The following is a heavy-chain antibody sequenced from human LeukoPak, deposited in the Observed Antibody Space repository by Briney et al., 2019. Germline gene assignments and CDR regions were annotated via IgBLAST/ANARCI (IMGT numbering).Heavy chain of an antibody. CDR2: MNPNSGNT. CDR1: GYTFTSYD. CDR3: ATDYPGYSSSWRI. Sequence: ASVTVSCKASGYTFTSYDINWVRQATGQGLEWMGWMNPNSGNTGYAQKFQGRVTMTRNTSISTAYMELSSLRSEDTAVYYCATDYPGYSSSWRIWGQGTLVTVSS. D-gene: IGHD6-13*01. V-gene: IGHV1-8*01. J-gene: IGHJ4*02.